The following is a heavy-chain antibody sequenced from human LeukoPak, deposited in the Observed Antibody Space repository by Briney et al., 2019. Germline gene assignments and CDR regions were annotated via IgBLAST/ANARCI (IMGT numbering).Heavy chain of an antibody. D-gene: IGHD1-26*01. CDR2: IYCSGSS. Sequence: SETLSLTCTGSGVSISSYYWSWLRQHPGKGLEWIGYIYCSGSSYYNPSLKSRVTISVDTAKNQFSLKLSSVTAADTAVYYCARYSGYYYYYYGMDVWGQGTTVTVSS. CDR3: ARYSGYYYYYYGMDV. V-gene: IGHV4-59*06. J-gene: IGHJ6*02. CDR1: GVSISSYY.